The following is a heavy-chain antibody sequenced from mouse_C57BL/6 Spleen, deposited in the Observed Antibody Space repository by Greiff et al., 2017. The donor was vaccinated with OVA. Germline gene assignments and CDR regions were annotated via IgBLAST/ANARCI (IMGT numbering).Heavy chain of an antibody. Sequence: DVMLVESGGDLVKPGGSLKLSCAASGFTFSSYGMSWVRQTPDKRLEWVATISSGGSYTYYPDSVKGRFTISRDNAKNTLYLQMSSLKSEDTAMYYCARHEDGYDAWFAYWGQGTLVTVSA. D-gene: IGHD2-2*01. J-gene: IGHJ3*01. CDR3: ARHEDGYDAWFAY. CDR2: ISSGGSYT. V-gene: IGHV5-6*02. CDR1: GFTFSSYG.